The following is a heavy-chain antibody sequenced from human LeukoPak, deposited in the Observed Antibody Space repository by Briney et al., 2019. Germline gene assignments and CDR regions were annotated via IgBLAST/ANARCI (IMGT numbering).Heavy chain of an antibody. J-gene: IGHJ4*02. CDR2: ISSSSSYI. Sequence: GGSLRLSCAASGFTFSSYSMNWVRQAPGKGLEGVSSISSSSSYIYYADSVKGRFTISRDNAKNSLYLQMNSLRAEDTAVYYCARDSSGWADYWGQGTLVTVSS. V-gene: IGHV3-21*01. D-gene: IGHD6-19*01. CDR3: ARDSSGWADY. CDR1: GFTFSSYS.